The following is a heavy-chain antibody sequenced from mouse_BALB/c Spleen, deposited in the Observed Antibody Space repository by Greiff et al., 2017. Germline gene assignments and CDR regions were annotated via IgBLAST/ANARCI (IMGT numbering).Heavy chain of an antibody. CDR2: IDPENGDT. CDR3: EVIGSYAMDY. Sequence: VQLQQSGAELVRSGASVKLSCTASGFNFKDYYMHWVKQRPEQGLEWIGWIDPENGDTEYAPKFQGKATMTADTSSNTAYLQLSSLTSEDTAVYYCEVIGSYAMDYWGQGTSVTVSS. V-gene: IGHV14-4*02. J-gene: IGHJ4*01. CDR1: GFNFKDYY. D-gene: IGHD1-2*01.